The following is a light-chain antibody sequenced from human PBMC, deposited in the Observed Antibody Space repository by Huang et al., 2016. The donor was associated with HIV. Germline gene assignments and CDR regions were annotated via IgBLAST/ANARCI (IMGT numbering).Light chain of an antibody. CDR2: GAS. CDR3: QQYGNSPPT. V-gene: IGKV3-20*01. Sequence: EIVLTQSPGTLSLSPGERATLSCRASQSVSSNYLAWYQQNPGQAPRLVIHGASSRATGIADRLSGSGSGTDFTLTISRLVPNDFALYFCQQYGNSPPTFGGGTKVEIK. CDR1: QSVSSNY. J-gene: IGKJ4*01.